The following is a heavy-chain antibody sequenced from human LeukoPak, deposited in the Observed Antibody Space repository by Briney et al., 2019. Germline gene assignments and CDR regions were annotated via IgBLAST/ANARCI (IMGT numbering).Heavy chain of an antibody. Sequence: GGSLRLSCAASGFTFSSYAMSWVRQAPGKGLEWVSAISGSGGSTYYADSVKGRFTISRDNSKNTLYLQMNSLRAEDTAVYYCAKDLPNYYGSGSYLFDYWGQGTLVTVSS. V-gene: IGHV3-23*01. D-gene: IGHD3-10*01. CDR1: GFTFSSYA. CDR3: AKDLPNYYGSGSYLFDY. J-gene: IGHJ4*02. CDR2: ISGSGGST.